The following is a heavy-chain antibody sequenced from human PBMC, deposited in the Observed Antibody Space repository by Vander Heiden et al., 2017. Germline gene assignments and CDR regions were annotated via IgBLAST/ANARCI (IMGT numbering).Heavy chain of an antibody. Sequence: EVQLVESGGGLVQPGRSLRLSCAASGFTFDDYAKHWVRQAPGKGLEWVSGITWNSGSIGYADSVKGRFSISRDNAKNSLYLQMNSLRAEDSALYYCAKDINFEIAAVGFDYWGQGTLVTVSS. V-gene: IGHV3-9*01. D-gene: IGHD6-13*01. CDR3: AKDINFEIAAVGFDY. CDR2: ITWNSGSI. J-gene: IGHJ4*02. CDR1: GFTFDDYA.